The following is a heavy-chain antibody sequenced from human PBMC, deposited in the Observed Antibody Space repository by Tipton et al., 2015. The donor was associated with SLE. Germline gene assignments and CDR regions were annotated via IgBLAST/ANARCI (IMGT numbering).Heavy chain of an antibody. CDR1: GGSISSGNYY. Sequence: TLSLTCTVSGGSISSGNYYWSWIRQPTGKALEWIGSLFTSGSTNYNPSLKSRVSISVDTSKNQYSLNLSSVAAADTAVYYCARVRATIPFDIWGQGTMVTVSS. CDR3: ARVRATIPFDI. V-gene: IGHV4-61*02. CDR2: LFTSGST. J-gene: IGHJ3*02. D-gene: IGHD5-24*01.